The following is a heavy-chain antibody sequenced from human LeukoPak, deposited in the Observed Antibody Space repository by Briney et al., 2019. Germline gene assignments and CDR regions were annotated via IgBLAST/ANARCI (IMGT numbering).Heavy chain of an antibody. CDR2: ISGSGGNV. CDR1: GFTFSSYG. D-gene: IGHD4/OR15-4a*01. Sequence: GGSLRLSCAASGFTFSSYGMSWVRQAPGKGLEWVSSISGSGGNVYYAGSVRGRFTISRDNSKNTVYLQMNSLRAEDTAVYYCARRAGAYSHPYDYWGQGTLVTVSS. V-gene: IGHV3-23*01. J-gene: IGHJ4*02. CDR3: ARRAGAYSHPYDY.